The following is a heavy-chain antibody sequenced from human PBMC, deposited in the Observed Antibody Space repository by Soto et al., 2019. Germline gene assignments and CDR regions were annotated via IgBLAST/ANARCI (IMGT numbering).Heavy chain of an antibody. Sequence: PGGSLRLSCSASGFTFSSYAMSWVRQAPGKGLEWVSSISGSGGSTNYADSVKGRISVSRDSSKRTLFLQMDSLRAEDTAIYYCARLSTHYYDSLDYWGHGTLVTVSS. CDR1: GFTFSSYA. J-gene: IGHJ4*01. CDR2: ISGSGGST. V-gene: IGHV3-23*01. CDR3: ARLSTHYYDSLDY. D-gene: IGHD3-22*01.